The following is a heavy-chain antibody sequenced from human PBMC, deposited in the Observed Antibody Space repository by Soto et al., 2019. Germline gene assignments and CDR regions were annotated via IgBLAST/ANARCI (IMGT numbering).Heavy chain of an antibody. V-gene: IGHV4-39*01. J-gene: IGHJ6*02. CDR2: MYYSGST. CDR1: GDSIISSNYY. D-gene: IGHD2-2*01. Sequence: QLQLQESGPGLVKPSETLSLTCTVSGDSIISSNYYWAWIRQSPGKGLEWIGNMYYSGSTYYNLSRKSRVPMSVDTSKNQLSLKISSVTAADTSVYYCARIVVIPAAPDYYNYYGVDVWGQGTTVTVSS. CDR3: ARIVVIPAAPDYYNYYGVDV.